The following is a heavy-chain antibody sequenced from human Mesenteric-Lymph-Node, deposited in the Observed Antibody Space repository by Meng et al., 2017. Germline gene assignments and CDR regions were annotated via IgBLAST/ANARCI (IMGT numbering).Heavy chain of an antibody. J-gene: IGHJ6*02. CDR2: ISSSGSTI. CDR3: ARSSGWWKTPIDV. D-gene: IGHD6-19*01. CDR1: GFTFSSYA. Sequence: GESLKISCAASGFTFSSYAMHWVRQAPGKGLEWVSYISSSGSTIYYADSVKGRFTISRDNAKNSLYLQMNSLRAEDTAVYYCARSSGWWKTPIDVWGQGTTVTVSS. V-gene: IGHV3-48*03.